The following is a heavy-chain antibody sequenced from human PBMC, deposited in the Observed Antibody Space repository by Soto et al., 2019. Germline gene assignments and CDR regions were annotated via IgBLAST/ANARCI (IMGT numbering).Heavy chain of an antibody. CDR1: VFTFSSYA. D-gene: IGHD3-22*01. Sequence: GGSLRLSCAASVFTFSSYAMSLVRQAPGKGLEWVSAISGSGGSTYYADSVKGRFTISRDNSKNTLYLQMNSLRAGETAVYYCAKGFGYYDSSGYYYLSFEYWGQGTMVTVSS. CDR3: AKGFGYYDSSGYYYLSFEY. J-gene: IGHJ4*02. V-gene: IGHV3-23*01. CDR2: ISGSGGST.